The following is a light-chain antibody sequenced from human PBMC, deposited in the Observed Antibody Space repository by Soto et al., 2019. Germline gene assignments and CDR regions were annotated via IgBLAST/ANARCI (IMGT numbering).Light chain of an antibody. CDR1: HSVGRY. CDR3: QQRSSWPA. V-gene: IGKV3-11*01. Sequence: EIVLTQSPATLSLSPGARATLSCRASHSVGRYLAWYQQKPGQAPRLLIHDTSNRATDIPARFSGSGSGTDFILTISSLEPEDFALYYCQQRSSWPAFGGGTKVDIK. J-gene: IGKJ4*01. CDR2: DTS.